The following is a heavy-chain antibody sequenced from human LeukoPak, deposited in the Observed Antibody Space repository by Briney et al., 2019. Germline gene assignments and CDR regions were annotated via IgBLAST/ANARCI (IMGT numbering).Heavy chain of an antibody. J-gene: IGHJ3*02. Sequence: SVKVSCKASGGTFSSYAISWVRQAPGQGLEWMGGIIPIFGTANYAQKFQGRVTITTDESTSTAYMELSSLRSEDTAVYYCARRDGYNYNDAFDIWGQGTMVTVSS. D-gene: IGHD5-24*01. CDR2: IIPIFGTA. CDR1: GGTFSSYA. CDR3: ARRDGYNYNDAFDI. V-gene: IGHV1-69*05.